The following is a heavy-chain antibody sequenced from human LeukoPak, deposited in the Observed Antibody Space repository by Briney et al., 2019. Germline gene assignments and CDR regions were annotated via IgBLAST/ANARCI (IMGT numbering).Heavy chain of an antibody. CDR3: ARAAMIVVVIRDLGYFDY. D-gene: IGHD3-22*01. CDR1: GFTFSSYA. V-gene: IGHV3-30-3*01. Sequence: GGSLRLSCAASGFTFSSYAMHWVRQAPGKGLEWVAVISYDGSNKYYADSVKGRFTISRDNSKNTLYLQMNSLRAEDTAVYYCARAAMIVVVIRDLGYFDYWGQGTLVTVSS. CDR2: ISYDGSNK. J-gene: IGHJ4*02.